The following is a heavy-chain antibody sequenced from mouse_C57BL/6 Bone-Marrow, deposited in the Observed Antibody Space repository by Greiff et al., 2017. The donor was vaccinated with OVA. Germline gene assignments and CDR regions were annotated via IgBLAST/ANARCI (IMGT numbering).Heavy chain of an antibody. V-gene: IGHV1-54*01. CDR3: ARGGHYFDY. Sequence: VQLQQSGAELVRPWTSVKVSCKASGYAFTNYLIEWVKQRPGQGLEWIGVINPGSGGTNYNEKFKGTATLTAEKSSSTAYMQLSSLTSEDSAVYFCARGGHYFDYWGQGTTLTVSS. CDR1: GYAFTNYL. CDR2: INPGSGGT. J-gene: IGHJ2*01.